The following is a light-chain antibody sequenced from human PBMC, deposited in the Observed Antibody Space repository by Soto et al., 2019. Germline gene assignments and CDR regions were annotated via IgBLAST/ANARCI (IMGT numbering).Light chain of an antibody. CDR3: QQYNSHWT. CDR2: QAS. Sequence: DVQMTQSPSTLSASVGDRVTITCRASQGISNRLAWYQQKPGKAPKLLIYQASSLKSGVPSRFGGSGSGTEFTLTITSLQPDDFATYYCQQYNSHWTFGQGTKVEIE. J-gene: IGKJ1*01. V-gene: IGKV1-5*03. CDR1: QGISNR.